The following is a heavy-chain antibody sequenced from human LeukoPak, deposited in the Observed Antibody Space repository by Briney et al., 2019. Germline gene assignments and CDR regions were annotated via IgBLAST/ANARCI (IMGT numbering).Heavy chain of an antibody. CDR1: GFTFSSYS. Sequence: PGGSLRLSCAASGFTFSSYSINWVRQAPGKGLEWVSYITRSSSTIHYRDSVKGRFTISRDNAKNSLYLQMNSLRDEDTAVYYCVRDSDALDYWGQGTLVTVSS. V-gene: IGHV3-48*02. CDR3: VRDSDALDY. J-gene: IGHJ4*02. CDR2: ITRSSSTI.